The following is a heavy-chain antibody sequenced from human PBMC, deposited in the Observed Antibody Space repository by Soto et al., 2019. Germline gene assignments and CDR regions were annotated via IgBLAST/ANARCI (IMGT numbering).Heavy chain of an antibody. Sequence: NPSETLSLTCAVYGGSFSGYYWSWIRQPPGKGLEWIGEINHSGSTNYNPSLKSRVTISVDTSKNQFSLKLSSVTAADTAVYYCARYGRLGQFDYWGQGTLVTVSS. V-gene: IGHV4-34*01. J-gene: IGHJ4*02. CDR3: ARYGRLGQFDY. CDR2: INHSGST. CDR1: GGSFSGYY. D-gene: IGHD6-19*01.